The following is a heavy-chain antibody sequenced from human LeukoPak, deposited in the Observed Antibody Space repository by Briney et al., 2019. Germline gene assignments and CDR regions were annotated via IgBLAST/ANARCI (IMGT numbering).Heavy chain of an antibody. D-gene: IGHD3-3*01. CDR2: ISAYNGNT. CDR3: ARNQPSGYYHNWFDP. J-gene: IGHJ5*02. CDR1: GYTFTGYY. Sequence: ASVKVSCKASGYTFTGYYMHWVRRAPGQGLEWMGWISAYNGNTNYAQKLQGRVTMTTDTSTSTAYMELRSLRSDDTAVYYCARNQPSGYYHNWFDPWGQGTLVTVSS. V-gene: IGHV1-18*04.